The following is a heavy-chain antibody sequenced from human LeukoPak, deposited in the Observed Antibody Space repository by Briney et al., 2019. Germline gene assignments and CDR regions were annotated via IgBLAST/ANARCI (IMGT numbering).Heavy chain of an antibody. Sequence: GGSLRLSCAASGXTFSSYGVHWVRKAPGKGLEWVVVIWYDGSNKYYADSVKGRFTISRDNSKNTRYLQMNSLRAEDTAVYYCARDRSVTTGSGWFDPWGQGTLVTVSS. CDR3: ARDRSVTTGSGWFDP. CDR2: IWYDGSNK. V-gene: IGHV3-33*01. D-gene: IGHD4-17*01. J-gene: IGHJ5*02. CDR1: GXTFSSYG.